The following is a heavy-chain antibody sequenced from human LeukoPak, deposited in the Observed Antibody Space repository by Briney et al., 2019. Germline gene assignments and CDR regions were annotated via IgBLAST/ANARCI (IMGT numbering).Heavy chain of an antibody. CDR3: AKDISSSSTSCYDY. J-gene: IGHJ4*02. Sequence: GRSLRLSCAASGFTFDDYAMHWVRQAPGKGLEWVSGISWNSGSIGYADSVKGRFTISRDNAKNSLYLQMNSLRAEDMALYYCAKDISSSSTSCYDYWGQGTLVTVSS. V-gene: IGHV3-9*03. D-gene: IGHD2-2*01. CDR1: GFTFDDYA. CDR2: ISWNSGSI.